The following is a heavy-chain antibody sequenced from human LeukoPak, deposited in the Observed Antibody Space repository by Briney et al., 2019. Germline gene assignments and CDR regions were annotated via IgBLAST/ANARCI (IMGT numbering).Heavy chain of an antibody. CDR1: GGSISSSNYQ. V-gene: IGHV4-39*01. CDR2: IYYSGST. D-gene: IGHD3-22*01. J-gene: IGHJ4*02. Sequence: SETLSLTCTVSGGSISSSNYQWGWIRQPPGKGLEWIGSIYYSGSTYYNPSLKSRVTISVDTSKNQFSLKLSSVTAADTAVYYCGCTDSSGYYYQDYWGQGTLVTVSS. CDR3: GCTDSSGYYYQDY.